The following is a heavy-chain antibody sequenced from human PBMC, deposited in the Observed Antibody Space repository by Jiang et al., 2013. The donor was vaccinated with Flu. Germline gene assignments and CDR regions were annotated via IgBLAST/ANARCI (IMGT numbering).Heavy chain of an antibody. CDR1: GGSISSYY. Sequence: GPGLVKPSETLSLTCTVSGGSISSYYWSWIRQPPGKGLEWIGYIYYSGSTNYNPSLKSRVTISVDTSKNQFSLKLSSVTAADTAVYYCARRQISGSYGFSWFAFDIWGQGTMVTVSS. CDR2: IYYSGST. CDR3: ARRQISGSYGFSWFAFDI. V-gene: IGHV4-59*01. D-gene: IGHD1-26*01. J-gene: IGHJ3*02.